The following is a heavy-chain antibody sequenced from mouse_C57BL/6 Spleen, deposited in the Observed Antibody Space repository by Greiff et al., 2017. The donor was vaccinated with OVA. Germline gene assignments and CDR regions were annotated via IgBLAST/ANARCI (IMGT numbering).Heavy chain of an antibody. J-gene: IGHJ2*01. Sequence: QVQLKQSGPELVKPGASVKISCKASGYAFSSSWMNWVKQRPGKGLEWIGRIYPGDGDTNYNGKFKGKATLTADKSSSTAYMQLSSLTSEDAAVYFCGSSYSNSFDYWGQGTTLTVSS. CDR3: GSSYSNSFDY. D-gene: IGHD2-5*01. CDR2: IYPGDGDT. CDR1: GYAFSSSW. V-gene: IGHV1-82*01.